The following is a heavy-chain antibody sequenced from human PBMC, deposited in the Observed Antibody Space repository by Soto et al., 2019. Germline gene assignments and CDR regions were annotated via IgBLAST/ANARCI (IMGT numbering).Heavy chain of an antibody. V-gene: IGHV1-18*01. Sequence: VQLVQSGSEVTSPGASVKVSCKASGYTFTSYGITWVRQAPGQGRDWMGWISASNGNTDYTQKFQGRVTMTTDTATSTAYMELRSLTSDDTDVYYCARGQNWNYACDLWGQGTLVTVSS. CDR2: ISASNGNT. D-gene: IGHD1-7*01. CDR1: GYTFTSYG. CDR3: ARGQNWNYACDL. J-gene: IGHJ5*02.